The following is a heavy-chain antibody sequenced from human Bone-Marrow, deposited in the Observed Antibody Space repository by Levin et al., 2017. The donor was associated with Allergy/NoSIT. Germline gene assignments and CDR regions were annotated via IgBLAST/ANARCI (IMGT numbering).Heavy chain of an antibody. Sequence: PGGSLRLSCAASGFTFSGSYMSWIRQAPGKGLEWISYISRSGTNIYYADSVKGRLTISRDNTKNSLYLQMSRLRADDTAVYYCARDRDLDAYNFFDAFDLWGQGTVVTVSS. J-gene: IGHJ3*01. CDR3: ARDRDLDAYNFFDAFDL. D-gene: IGHD5-24*01. CDR1: GFTFSGSY. V-gene: IGHV3-11*01. CDR2: ISRSGTNI.